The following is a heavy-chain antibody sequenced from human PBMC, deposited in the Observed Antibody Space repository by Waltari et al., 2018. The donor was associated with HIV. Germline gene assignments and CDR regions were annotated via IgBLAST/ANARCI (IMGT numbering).Heavy chain of an antibody. D-gene: IGHD3-9*01. J-gene: IGHJ5*02. CDR2: NSTYHGNT. CDR3: ARDRAEDILSGPWGP. Sequence: QVQLVQSGAEVKKPGASVKVSCKASAYIFNSNYSITWVRQAPGQGLEWTGWNSTYHGNTNYAQKLPGRITRTTDTSTGTTSMARMSLSSDDRAVYECARDRAEDILSGPWGPWRQRTLVTGSS. V-gene: IGHV1-18*01. CDR1: AYIFNSNYS.